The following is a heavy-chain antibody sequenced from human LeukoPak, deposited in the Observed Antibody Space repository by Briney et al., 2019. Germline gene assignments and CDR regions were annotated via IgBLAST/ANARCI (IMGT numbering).Heavy chain of an antibody. D-gene: IGHD2-21*02. Sequence: ASVKVSCKASGYTFTSYGISWVRQAPGQGLEWVGWISAYNGNTNYAQKLQGRVTMTTDTSTSTAYMELRSLRSDDTAVYYCARRRNCGGDCSYFDYWGQGTLVTVSS. CDR2: ISAYNGNT. CDR1: GYTFTSYG. J-gene: IGHJ4*02. V-gene: IGHV1-18*01. CDR3: ARRRNCGGDCSYFDY.